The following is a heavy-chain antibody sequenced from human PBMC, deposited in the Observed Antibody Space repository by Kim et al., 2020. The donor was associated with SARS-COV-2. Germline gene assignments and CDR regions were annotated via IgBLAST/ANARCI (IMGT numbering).Heavy chain of an antibody. Sequence: SETLSLTCTVSGGSVSSGSYYWSWIRQPPGKGLEWIGYIYYSGSTNYNPSLKSRVTISVDTSKNQFSLKLSSVTAADTAVYYCARGSGFVVVPAAIGWFDPWGQGTLVTVSS. J-gene: IGHJ5*02. CDR1: GGSVSSGSYY. V-gene: IGHV4-61*01. CDR2: IYYSGST. CDR3: ARGSGFVVVPAAIGWFDP. D-gene: IGHD2-2*02.